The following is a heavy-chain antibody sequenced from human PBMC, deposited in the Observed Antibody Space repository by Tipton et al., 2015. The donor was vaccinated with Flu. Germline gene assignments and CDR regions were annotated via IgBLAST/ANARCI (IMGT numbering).Heavy chain of an antibody. D-gene: IGHD3-16*01. Sequence: SLRLSCAASGFTFTSYGMHWVRQAPGKGLDWVAVISYDGSNKYYADSVKRRFTISRDNSKNTLYLQMNSLRAEDAAVYYCAKDRRGSSAHFDYWGQGTLVTASS. CDR2: ISYDGSNK. J-gene: IGHJ4*02. V-gene: IGHV3-30*18. CDR1: GFTFTSYG. CDR3: AKDRRGSSAHFDY.